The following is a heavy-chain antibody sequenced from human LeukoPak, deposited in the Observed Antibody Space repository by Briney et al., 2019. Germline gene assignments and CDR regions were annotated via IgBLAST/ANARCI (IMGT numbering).Heavy chain of an antibody. CDR1: GFSFSNYD. V-gene: IGHV3-33*01. J-gene: IGHJ4*02. Sequence: PGGSLRLSCAASGFSFSNYDMHWVRQAPGKGLEWVAVIWSDGSNKYYADSVKGRFTISRDNSENTLYLQVNSLRAEDTAVYFCGRDKSGYFDYWGQGTLVTVSS. CDR3: GRDKSGYFDY. CDR2: IWSDGSNK.